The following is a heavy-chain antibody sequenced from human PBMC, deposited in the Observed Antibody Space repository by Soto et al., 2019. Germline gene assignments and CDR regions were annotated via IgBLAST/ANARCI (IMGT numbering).Heavy chain of an antibody. CDR2: FYYSGST. D-gene: IGHD3-22*01. V-gene: IGHV4-39*01. J-gene: IGHJ5*02. Sequence: PSETLSLTCTVSGGSISSSSYYWGWIRQSPGKGLEWIGSFYYSGSTYYNPSLKSRVTISVDTSKNQFSLKLTSVTAADTAVYYCARGEDYYHTSGYYMNWFDPWGQGTLVTVS. CDR3: ARGEDYYHTSGYYMNWFDP. CDR1: GGSISSSSYY.